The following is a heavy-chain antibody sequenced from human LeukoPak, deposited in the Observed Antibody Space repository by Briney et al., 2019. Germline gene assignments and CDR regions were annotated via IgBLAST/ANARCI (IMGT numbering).Heavy chain of an antibody. V-gene: IGHV3-30*03. CDR2: ISYDGSNK. CDR3: ARDFSTMIAPGAY. CDR1: GFTFSSYG. D-gene: IGHD3-22*01. J-gene: IGHJ4*02. Sequence: GRSLRLSCAASGFTFSSYGMHWVRQAPGKGLDWVAVISYDGSNKYYVDSVKGRFTISRDNSKSMLYLQTNSLRAEDTAVYYCARDFSTMIAPGAYWGQGTLVTVPS.